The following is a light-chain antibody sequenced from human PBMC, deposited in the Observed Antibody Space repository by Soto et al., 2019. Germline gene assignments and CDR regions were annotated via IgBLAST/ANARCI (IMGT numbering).Light chain of an antibody. J-gene: IGKJ2*02. CDR2: DAS. V-gene: IGKV1-33*01. CDR1: QDIKNY. CDR3: QQFDSVPCT. Sequence: IQMTQSPSSLSTSVGDRVTITCQASQDIKNYLIWYQHKAGRAPKLLIYDASTLETGVSSRFSGSGSGTHFTLTISSPQPEDIATYYCQQFDSVPCTFGQGTKLEMK.